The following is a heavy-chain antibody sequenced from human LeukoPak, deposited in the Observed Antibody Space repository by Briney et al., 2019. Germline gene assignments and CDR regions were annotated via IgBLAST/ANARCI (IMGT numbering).Heavy chain of an antibody. J-gene: IGHJ4*02. CDR2: ISYDGNNK. CDR1: GFTFSSYS. D-gene: IGHD2-2*02. Sequence: GGSLRLSCSASGFTFSSYSMHWVRQAPGKGLEWVAVISYDGNNKYDADSVKGRFTISRDNSKNTLYLQMNSLRAEDTAVYYCARLPGYCSSNSCYKMAIPFDYWGQGTLVTVSS. CDR3: ARLPGYCSSNSCYKMAIPFDY. V-gene: IGHV3-30-3*01.